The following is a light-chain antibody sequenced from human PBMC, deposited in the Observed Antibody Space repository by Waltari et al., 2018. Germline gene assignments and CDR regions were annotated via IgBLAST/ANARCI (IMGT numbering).Light chain of an antibody. CDR1: GCAAGPSEY. V-gene: IGLV2-14*03. CDR3: SSQTLDGLVL. J-gene: IGLJ2*01. Sequence: QSALTQPASVTGSPGQSLTISFSGVGCAAGPSEYVSWHQHHPDKAPQVIIYDVTNRPSGVSDRFSASKSANTASLTISRLQPEDEADYYCSSQTLDGLVLFGGGTRLTVL. CDR2: DVT.